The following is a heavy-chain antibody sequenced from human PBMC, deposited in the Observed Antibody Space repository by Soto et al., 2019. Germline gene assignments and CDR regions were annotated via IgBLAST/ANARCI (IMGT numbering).Heavy chain of an antibody. Sequence: EVQLVESGGGLGQPWESLRLSCSASGFTIGAYDFHWVSQAPAKALEYISSISSYRGNMYDANSVKGIFTISRANSKNTLYLQMGSLRAEVMGVYYCARDVGSGNYYKGLYYYYYMDVWGKGIMVTVSS. D-gene: IGHD3-10*01. CDR1: GFTIGAYD. CDR3: ARDVGSGNYYKGLYYYYYMDV. CDR2: ISSYRGNM. V-gene: IGHV3-64*01. J-gene: IGHJ6*03.